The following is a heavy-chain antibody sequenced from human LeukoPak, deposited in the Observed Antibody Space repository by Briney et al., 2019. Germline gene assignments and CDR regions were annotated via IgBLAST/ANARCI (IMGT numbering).Heavy chain of an antibody. Sequence: PGGSLRLSCAASGFTFSSYGMHWVRQAPGKGLEWVAVISYDGSNKYYADSVKGRFTISRDNSKNTLYLQMNSLRAEDTAVYYCAKGFGDKLERRVWYFDYWGQGTLVTVSS. CDR3: AKGFGDKLERRVWYFDY. CDR2: ISYDGSNK. J-gene: IGHJ4*02. V-gene: IGHV3-30*18. CDR1: GFTFSSYG. D-gene: IGHD1-1*01.